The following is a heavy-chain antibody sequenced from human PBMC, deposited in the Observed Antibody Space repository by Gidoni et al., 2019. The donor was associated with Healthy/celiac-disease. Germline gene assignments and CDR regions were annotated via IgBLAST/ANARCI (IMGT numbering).Heavy chain of an antibody. CDR1: GGSISSGDYY. CDR3: ARYYPRPDWYFDL. J-gene: IGHJ2*01. D-gene: IGHD1-26*01. V-gene: IGHV4-30-4*01. Sequence: QVQLQESGPGLVKPSQTLSLTCTVSGGSISSGDYYWSWIRQPPGKGLEWIGYIFYSGSTYDNPSLKSRVSISLDTSKNQFSLKLSSVTAADTAVYYCARYYPRPDWYFDLWGRGTLVTVSS. CDR2: IFYSGST.